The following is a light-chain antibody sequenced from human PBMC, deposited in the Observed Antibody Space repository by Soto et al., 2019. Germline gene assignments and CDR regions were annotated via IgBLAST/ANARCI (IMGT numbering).Light chain of an antibody. CDR1: SSDVGSYNR. CDR2: DVS. J-gene: IGLJ2*01. Sequence: QSALTQPPSVSGSPGQSVTISCTGSSSDVGSYNRVSWYQQSPGTAPKLIIYDVSNRPSGVPDRFSGSKSGNTASLSISGLQPEDEADYYCCFYTFTRAVVFGGGTKLTVL. V-gene: IGLV2-18*01. CDR3: CFYTFTRAVV.